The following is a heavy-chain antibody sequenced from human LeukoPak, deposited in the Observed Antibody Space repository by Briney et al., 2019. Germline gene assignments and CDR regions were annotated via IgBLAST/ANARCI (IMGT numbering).Heavy chain of an antibody. Sequence: PGGSPRLSCAASGFTFSNYGIHWVRQAPGKGLEWVAVISYDGNNKYYADSVKGRFTISRDNSKNTLFLQMNSLRAEDTAVYYCAKGVDYCSGGSCPADYWGPGTLVTVSS. D-gene: IGHD2-15*01. J-gene: IGHJ4*02. V-gene: IGHV3-30*18. CDR3: AKGVDYCSGGSCPADY. CDR2: ISYDGNNK. CDR1: GFTFSNYG.